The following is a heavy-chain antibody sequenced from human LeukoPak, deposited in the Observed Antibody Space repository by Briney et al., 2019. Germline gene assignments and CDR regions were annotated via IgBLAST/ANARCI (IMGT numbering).Heavy chain of an antibody. CDR2: INNNGGT. J-gene: IGHJ4*02. CDR3: VRGGSTSWLDS. V-gene: IGHV4-34*01. Sequence: SETLSLTCAVHGGSFTGFYWGWIRQCPGKGLEWIGEINNNGGTSYNPSLKSRVTISLDTPTNHFSLKMTSLSAADTAFYYCVRGGSTSWLDSWGQGTLVTVSS. CDR1: GGSFTGFY. D-gene: IGHD2-2*01.